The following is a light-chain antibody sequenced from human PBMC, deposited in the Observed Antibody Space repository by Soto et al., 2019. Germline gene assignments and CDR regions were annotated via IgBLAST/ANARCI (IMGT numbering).Light chain of an antibody. CDR2: GAS. Sequence: TVLTQSPDTLSLSPGGRATLSCRASSSVSSRDLAWYQQKPGQGPRLLMYGASNRATGIPDRFGGSGSGTEFTLPISRLEPDDSAVYYCQQFGTSPITFCGGTKVEIK. CDR3: QQFGTSPIT. V-gene: IGKV3-20*01. CDR1: SSVSSRD. J-gene: IGKJ4*01.